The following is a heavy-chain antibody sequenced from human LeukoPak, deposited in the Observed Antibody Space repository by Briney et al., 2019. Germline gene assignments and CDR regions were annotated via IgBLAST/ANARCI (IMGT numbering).Heavy chain of an antibody. D-gene: IGHD5-24*01. CDR3: ARGPLTGRWPDMGFDY. J-gene: IGHJ4*02. V-gene: IGHV3-30-3*01. CDR1: GFTFSSYA. Sequence: PGGSLRLSCAASGFTFSSYAMHWVRQAPGKGLEWVAVISYDGGNKYYADSVKGRFTISRDNSKNTLYLQMNSLRAEDTAVYYCARGPLTGRWPDMGFDYWGQGTLVTVSS. CDR2: ISYDGGNK.